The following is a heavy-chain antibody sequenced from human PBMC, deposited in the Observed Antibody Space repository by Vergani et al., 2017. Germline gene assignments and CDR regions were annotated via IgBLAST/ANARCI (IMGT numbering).Heavy chain of an antibody. CDR1: GFTFGDYA. D-gene: IGHD6-19*01. CDR3: AKDRKWLPYYFDY. J-gene: IGHJ4*02. Sequence: EVQLVESGGGLVQPGRSLRLSCTASGFTFGDYAMSWVRQAPGKGLEWVGFIRSKAYGGTTEYAASVKGRFTISRDDSKSIAYLQMNSMRAEDTAVYYWAKDRKWLPYYFDYWGQGTLVTVSS. CDR2: IRSKAYGGTT. V-gene: IGHV3-49*04.